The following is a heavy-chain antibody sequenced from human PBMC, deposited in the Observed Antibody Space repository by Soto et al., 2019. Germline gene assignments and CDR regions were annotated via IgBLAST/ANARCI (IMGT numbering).Heavy chain of an antibody. V-gene: IGHV3-74*03. J-gene: IGHJ3*01. CDR3: ARGDRGAFDL. CDR1: GFTFSYYW. CDR2: IHSDGCST. D-gene: IGHD3-10*01. Sequence: EVQLVESGGGLVQPGESLRLSCAASGFTFSYYWMHWVRQAPGKGLVWVSRIHSDGCSTTYADSVKGRFTIPRDNAMNTVYLQMNRLRAEDTAVYYCARGDRGAFDLWGQGTVVTVSP.